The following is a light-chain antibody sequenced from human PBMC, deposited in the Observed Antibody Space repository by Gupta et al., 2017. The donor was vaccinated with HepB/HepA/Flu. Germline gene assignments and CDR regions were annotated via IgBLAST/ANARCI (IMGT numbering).Light chain of an antibody. CDR2: GIS. V-gene: IGKV1-39*01. CDR1: QTIRRY. Sequence: DIQMTQSPSSLYVSVGDRVTITCRASQTIRRYLNWYQQKPGQGPKLLIYGISSLHSGVPPRFSGSGSETXFNLTIXSLQPADFGTYFCQQGDSLPWTFGXATKVEIK. CDR3: QQGDSLPWT. J-gene: IGKJ1*01.